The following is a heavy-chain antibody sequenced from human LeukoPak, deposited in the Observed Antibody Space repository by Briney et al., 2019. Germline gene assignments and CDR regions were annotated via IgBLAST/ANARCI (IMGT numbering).Heavy chain of an antibody. J-gene: IGHJ4*02. CDR3: ARSLAGYYLRPLDQ. CDR1: RYTFTGYY. D-gene: IGHD3-9*01. Sequence: ASVKVSCTASRYTFTGYYTHSVRHTPGQGLEWMGWIKPKSGATNYAQNFQGTVTMTRDTSISTAYMVLGSLRHDDTAVCDCARSLAGYYLRPLDQWGQGTLVTVS. CDR2: IKPKSGAT. V-gene: IGHV1-2*02.